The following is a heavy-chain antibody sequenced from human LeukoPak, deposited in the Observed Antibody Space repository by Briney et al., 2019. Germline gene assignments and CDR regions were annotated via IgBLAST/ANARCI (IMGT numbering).Heavy chain of an antibody. CDR3: ARGKVTGGPRMRFDP. V-gene: IGHV4-34*01. D-gene: IGHD2-21*02. Sequence: PGGSLRLSCAASGFTFSSYAMSWIRQPPGKGLEWIGEINHSGSTNYNPSLKSRVTISVDTSKNQFSLKLSSVTAADTAVYYCARGKVTGGPRMRFDPWGQGTLVTVSS. J-gene: IGHJ5*02. CDR2: INHSGST. CDR1: GFTFSSYA.